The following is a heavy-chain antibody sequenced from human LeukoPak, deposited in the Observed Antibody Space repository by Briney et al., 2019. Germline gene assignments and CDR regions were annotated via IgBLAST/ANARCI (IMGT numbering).Heavy chain of an antibody. D-gene: IGHD1-26*01. J-gene: IGHJ3*02. CDR2: IYYSGST. Sequence: PSETLSLTCTVSGGSISSSSYYWGWIRQPPGKGLEWIGSIYYSGSTYYNPSLKSRVIISVDTSKNQFSLKLSSVTAADTAVYYCARAVGATVSYAFDIWGQGTMVTVSS. V-gene: IGHV4-39*01. CDR1: GGSISSSSYY. CDR3: ARAVGATVSYAFDI.